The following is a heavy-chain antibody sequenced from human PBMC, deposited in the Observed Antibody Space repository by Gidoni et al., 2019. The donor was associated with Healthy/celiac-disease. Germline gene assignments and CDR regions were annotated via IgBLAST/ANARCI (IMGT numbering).Heavy chain of an antibody. Sequence: QVQLVQSGAEVQKPGSSVTVSCKASGGTFSRYAISWGRQAPGQGLEWMGGIIPIFGTANYAQKFQGRVTITADESTSTAYMELSSLRSEDTAVYYCAREPMVQGAEPNTFDYWGQGTLVTVSS. CDR2: IIPIFGTA. V-gene: IGHV1-69*01. D-gene: IGHD3-10*01. CDR3: AREPMVQGAEPNTFDY. CDR1: GGTFSRYA. J-gene: IGHJ4*02.